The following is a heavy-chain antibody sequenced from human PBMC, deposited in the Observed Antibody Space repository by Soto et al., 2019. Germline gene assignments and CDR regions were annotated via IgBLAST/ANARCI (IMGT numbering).Heavy chain of an antibody. J-gene: IGHJ6*02. CDR1: GYTFTSYG. V-gene: IGHV1-18*01. Sequence: QVQLVQSGAEVKKPGASVMVSCKASGYTFTSYGISWVRQAPGQGLEWMGWISAYNGNTNYAQKLQGRVTMTTHTSISTAYLELRSQRYDDTAVYYCARDGVAATHYYYYYVMDLWGQGTTVT. D-gene: IGHD2-15*01. CDR3: ARDGVAATHYYYYYVMDL. CDR2: ISAYNGNT.